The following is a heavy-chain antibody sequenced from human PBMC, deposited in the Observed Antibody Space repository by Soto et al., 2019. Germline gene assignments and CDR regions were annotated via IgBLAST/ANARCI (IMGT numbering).Heavy chain of an antibody. D-gene: IGHD3-9*01. CDR3: GRREGLATISYYFDY. CDR2: VYYSGST. J-gene: IGHJ4*02. Sequence: PSETLSLTCTVSGGSVSSSSYYWGWVRQPPGKGLEWIGSVYYSGSTYYNPSLESRVTISVDKSKNQFSLKLMSLSAADTAVYYCGRREGLATISYYFDYWGQGALVTVFS. V-gene: IGHV4-39*01. CDR1: GGSVSSSSYY.